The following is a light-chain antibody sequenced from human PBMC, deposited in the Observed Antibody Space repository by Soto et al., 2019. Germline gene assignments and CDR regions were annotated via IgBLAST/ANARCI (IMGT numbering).Light chain of an antibody. J-gene: IGLJ2*01. CDR2: EVS. Sequence: QSALTQPASVSGSLGQSITISCTGTNSDVGGYKYVSWYQQHPGRAPKLMIYEVSNRPAGVSNRFSGSQSGDTASVPISGLQNEDDADYYCSSYTSSDTLVFGGRTKLIVL. CDR1: NSDVGGYKY. CDR3: SSYTSSDTLV. V-gene: IGLV2-14*01.